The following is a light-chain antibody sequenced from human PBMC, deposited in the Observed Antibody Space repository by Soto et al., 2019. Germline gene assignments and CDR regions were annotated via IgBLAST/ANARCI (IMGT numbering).Light chain of an antibody. J-gene: IGKJ2*01. V-gene: IGKV3-11*01. Sequence: DIVLTQSPATLSLSPGERATISCRVSEAVVGYLDWYQKKPGQAPRLLIFDASNRATGIPARFSGSGSGTDVALTVSSLDPGDLVGYFWEQRGGPPPYTFGQGTKVEIK. CDR1: EAVVGY. CDR3: EQRGGPPPYT. CDR2: DAS.